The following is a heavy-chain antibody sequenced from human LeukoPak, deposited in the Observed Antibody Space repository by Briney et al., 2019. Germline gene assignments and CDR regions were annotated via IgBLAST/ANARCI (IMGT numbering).Heavy chain of an antibody. CDR2: IIPIVGTA. V-gene: IGHV1-69*06. CDR1: GGTFTSYA. CDR3: ARETAMVMGAFDI. D-gene: IGHD5-18*01. Sequence: GASVKASCKASGGTFTSYAISWVRQAPGQGLEWMGGIIPIVGTANYAQKFQGSVRITADNSTTTAYMELSSLRSEDTAVYYCARETAMVMGAFDIWGQGTMVTVSS. J-gene: IGHJ3*02.